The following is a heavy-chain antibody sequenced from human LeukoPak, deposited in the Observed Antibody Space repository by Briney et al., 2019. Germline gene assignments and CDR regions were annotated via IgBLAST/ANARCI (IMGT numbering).Heavy chain of an antibody. V-gene: IGHV3-33*01. CDR3: ARGRGWGTFDI. D-gene: IGHD3-10*01. J-gene: IGHJ3*02. CDR2: IWYDGSNK. CDR1: GFTFSSYG. Sequence: GGSLRLSCAASGFTFSSYGMHWVRQAPGKGLEWVAVIWYDGSNKYYADSVKGRFTISRDNSKNTLYLQMNSLRAEDTAVYYCARGRGWGTFDIWGQGTMVTVSS.